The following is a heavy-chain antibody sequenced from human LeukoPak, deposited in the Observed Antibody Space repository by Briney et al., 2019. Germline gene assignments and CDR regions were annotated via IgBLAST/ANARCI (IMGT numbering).Heavy chain of an antibody. V-gene: IGHV4-59*01. J-gene: IGHJ6*03. D-gene: IGHD6-6*01. CDR1: GGSISSYY. Sequence: SETLSLTCTVSGGSISSYYWSWIRQPPGKGLEWIGYIYYSGSTNYNPSLKSRVTISVGTSKNQFSLKLSSVTAADTAVYYCARAKSIAARPWYYYYMDVWGKGTTVTVPS. CDR3: ARAKSIAARPWYYYYMDV. CDR2: IYYSGST.